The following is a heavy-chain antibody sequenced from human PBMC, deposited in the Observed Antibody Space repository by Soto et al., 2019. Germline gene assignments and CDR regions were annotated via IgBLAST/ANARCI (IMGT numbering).Heavy chain of an antibody. CDR2: IYYSGST. Sequence: PSETLSLTCTVSGGSISSYYWSWIRQPPGKGLEWIGYIYYSGSTNYNPSLKSRVTISVDTSKNQFSLKLSSVTAADTAVYYCARGGRCSGGSCYWELYYYYGMDFWGQGTTVTVSS. V-gene: IGHV4-59*01. D-gene: IGHD2-15*01. CDR3: ARGGRCSGGSCYWELYYYYGMDF. CDR1: GGSISSYY. J-gene: IGHJ6*02.